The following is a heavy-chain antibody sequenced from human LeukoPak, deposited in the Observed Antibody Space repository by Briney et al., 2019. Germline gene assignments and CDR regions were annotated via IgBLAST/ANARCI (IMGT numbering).Heavy chain of an antibody. CDR3: ARVVDGYNLFNWFDP. D-gene: IGHD5-24*01. V-gene: IGHV4-59*01. J-gene: IGHJ5*02. CDR1: GGSISSYY. Sequence: PSETLSLTCTVSGGSISSYYWSWIRQPPGKGLEWIGYIYYSGSTNYNPSLKSRVTISVDTSKNQFSLKLSSVTAADTAVYYCARVVDGYNLFNWFDPWGQGTLVTVSS. CDR2: IYYSGST.